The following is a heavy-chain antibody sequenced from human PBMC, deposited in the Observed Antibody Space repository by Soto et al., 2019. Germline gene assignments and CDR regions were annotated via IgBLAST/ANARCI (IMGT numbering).Heavy chain of an antibody. CDR2: IYHNGDT. CDR1: GGSIGTFH. CDR3: ARDGLDTADMVLRT. Sequence: QVQLQESGPGLVKPSETLSLTCIISGGSIGTFHWSWIRQPPGKGLEWIGYIYHNGDTSYNPSLQSRVSMSVDTSKDLVSRKLMSVTAADTAVYYCARDGLDTADMVLRTWGQGALVTVSS. D-gene: IGHD2-2*01. J-gene: IGHJ4*01. V-gene: IGHV4-59*01.